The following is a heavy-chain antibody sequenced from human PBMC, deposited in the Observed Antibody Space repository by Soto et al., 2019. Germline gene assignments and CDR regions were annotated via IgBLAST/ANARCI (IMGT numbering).Heavy chain of an antibody. CDR1: GGSISSSHYY. D-gene: IGHD1-1*01. CDR3: ARGGRYNWNPNPFDY. V-gene: IGHV4-39*07. Sequence: SETLSLTCIVSGGSISSSHYYWGWIRQPPGKGLEWIGSIYYTGSTYYNPSLKSRVTISVDTSKNQFSLKLSSVTAADTAVYYCARGGRYNWNPNPFDYWGQGTLVTVSS. J-gene: IGHJ4*02. CDR2: IYYTGST.